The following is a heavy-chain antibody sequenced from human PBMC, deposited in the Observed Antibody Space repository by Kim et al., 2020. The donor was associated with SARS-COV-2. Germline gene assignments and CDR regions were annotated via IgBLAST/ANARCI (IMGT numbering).Heavy chain of an antibody. Sequence: GGSLRLSCAATGFTFNNYAMNWVRQAPGKGLEWVSTISGSGGGTYYADSVKGRFIVSRDNSKNTLYLQMSSLRAEDTAVYYCTKELRSGVWYVDHCCCGT. J-gene: IGHJ2*01. CDR2: ISGSGGGT. CDR3: TKELRSGVWYVDH. V-gene: IGHV3-23*01. CDR1: GFTFNNYA. D-gene: IGHD1-26*01.